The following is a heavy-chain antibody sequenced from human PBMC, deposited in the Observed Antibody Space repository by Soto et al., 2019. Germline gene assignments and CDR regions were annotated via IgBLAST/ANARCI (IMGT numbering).Heavy chain of an antibody. CDR3: ARVPPGDYYDGSGLFDY. J-gene: IGHJ4*02. CDR1: GDSVSRNYW. Sequence: QVQLQESGPGLVIPSGTLSLTCAVSGDSVSRNYWWSWVRQPPGKGLEWIGEAYHSGSSRYNPSLKSRVSISVDKSKNQFSLRLTSVTAADTAMYYCARVPPGDYYDGSGLFDYWGRGTLVSVSS. V-gene: IGHV4-4*02. CDR2: AYHSGSS. D-gene: IGHD3-22*01.